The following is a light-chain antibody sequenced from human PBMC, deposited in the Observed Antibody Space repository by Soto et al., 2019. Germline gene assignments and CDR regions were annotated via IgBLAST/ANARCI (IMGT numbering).Light chain of an antibody. V-gene: IGKV1-9*01. CDR2: AAS. CDR3: QQFNGYPIT. J-gene: IGKJ5*01. CDR1: QGISSS. Sequence: DIQMTQSPSSLSTSIGDRVTITCRASQGISSSLAWYQQKPGKVPSLLISAASTLQSGVPSRFSGSGSGTEFTLAISSLQPEDFATYYCQQFNGYPITFGQGTRLEIK.